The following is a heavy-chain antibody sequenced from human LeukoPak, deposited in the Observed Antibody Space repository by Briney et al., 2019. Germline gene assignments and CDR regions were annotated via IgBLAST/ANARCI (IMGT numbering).Heavy chain of an antibody. V-gene: IGHV3-21*01. Sequence: GGSLRLSCAASGFTFSSYNMNWVRQAPGKGLEWVSSISSSSTYIYYADSVKGRFTISRDNAKNSLSLHMNSLRVEDTAVYYCARGPTYGSRSDYFDYWGQGTLVTVSS. J-gene: IGHJ4*02. CDR3: ARGPTYGSRSDYFDY. CDR1: GFTFSSYN. D-gene: IGHD3-10*01. CDR2: ISSSSTYI.